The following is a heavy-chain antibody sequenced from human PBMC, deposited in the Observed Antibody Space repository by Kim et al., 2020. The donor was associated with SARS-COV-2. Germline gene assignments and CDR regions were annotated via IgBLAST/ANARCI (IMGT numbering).Heavy chain of an antibody. CDR1: GYNFTSYW. CDR2: IYPEDSDT. D-gene: IGHD6-19*01. V-gene: IGHV5-51*01. J-gene: IGHJ4*02. Sequence: GESLKISCKGSGYNFTSYWIGWVRQMPGKGLEWMGIIYPEDSDTRYSPSFQGQVTISADKSINTAYLQWSGLKASDTAMYYCARQFRQWLGLPPDCWGQGTLVTVSS. CDR3: ARQFRQWLGLPPDC.